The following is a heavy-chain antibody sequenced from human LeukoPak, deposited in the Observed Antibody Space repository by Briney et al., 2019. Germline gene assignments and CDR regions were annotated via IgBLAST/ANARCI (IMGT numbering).Heavy chain of an antibody. J-gene: IGHJ5*02. CDR1: GFTFSSYS. Sequence: GVSLRLSCAASGFTFSSYSMNWVRQAPGKGLEWVSSISSSSSYIYYADSVKGRFTISRDNAKNSLYLQMNSLRAEDTAVYYCARDRSSTSSYWFDPWGQGTLVTVSS. CDR2: ISSSSSYI. V-gene: IGHV3-21*01. CDR3: ARDRSSTSSYWFDP. D-gene: IGHD2-2*01.